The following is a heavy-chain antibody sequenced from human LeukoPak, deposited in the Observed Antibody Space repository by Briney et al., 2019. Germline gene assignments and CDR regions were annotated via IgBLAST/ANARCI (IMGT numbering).Heavy chain of an antibody. Sequence: SVKVSCKASGGTFSSYAISWVRQAPGQGLEWMGGIIPIFGTANYAQKFQGRVTITADESTSTAYMELSSLRSEDTAVYYCARVTIFGVVALWYFDLWGRGTLVTVSS. CDR3: ARVTIFGVVALWYFDL. V-gene: IGHV1-69*01. D-gene: IGHD3-3*01. CDR1: GGTFSSYA. J-gene: IGHJ2*01. CDR2: IIPIFGTA.